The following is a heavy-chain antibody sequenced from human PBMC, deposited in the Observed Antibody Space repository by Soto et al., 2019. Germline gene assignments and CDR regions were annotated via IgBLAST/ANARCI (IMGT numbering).Heavy chain of an antibody. CDR1: GFTFSDSG. CDR3: ARWVGGSMYDNSGKYDS. Sequence: QVQLVESGGGVVQPGRSLRLTCAASGFTFSDSGMHWVRQAPGKGLEWVALVSNDGNRKYYADSVKGRFTSSRDNSENTLYLQMNSLRAEDTAGYYCARWVGGSMYDNSGKYDSWGQGTLVTVSS. D-gene: IGHD3-22*01. J-gene: IGHJ5*01. V-gene: IGHV3-30*03. CDR2: VSNDGNRK.